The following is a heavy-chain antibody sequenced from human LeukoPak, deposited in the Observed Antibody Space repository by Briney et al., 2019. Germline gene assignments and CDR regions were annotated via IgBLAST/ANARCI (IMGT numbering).Heavy chain of an antibody. J-gene: IGHJ4*02. CDR3: AKGGKWDVTPFDY. Sequence: QPGGSLRLSCAASGFTFTSYSMSWVRQAPGKGLEWVSTISGGGGSTYYADSVKGRFTISRDNSKNTLYLQVNSLRAEDTAVYYCAKGGKWDVTPFDYWGQGTLVTVSS. D-gene: IGHD1-26*01. CDR1: GFTFTSYS. V-gene: IGHV3-23*01. CDR2: ISGGGGST.